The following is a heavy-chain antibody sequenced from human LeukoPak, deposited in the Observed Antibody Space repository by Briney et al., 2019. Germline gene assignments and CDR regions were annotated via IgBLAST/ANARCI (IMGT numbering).Heavy chain of an antibody. D-gene: IGHD4-23*01. CDR2: VYYSGSI. V-gene: IGHV4-39*07. J-gene: IGHJ4*02. CDR3: ARSYGGNGIDY. Sequence: SETLSLTCTVSGDSITSTTYYWGWIRQTPGKGLEWIGSVYYSGSIYYSPSLKSRVTMSIDTSKNQFSLKLNSVTAADTAVYYCARSYGGNGIDYWGQGTLVTVSS. CDR1: GDSITSTTYY.